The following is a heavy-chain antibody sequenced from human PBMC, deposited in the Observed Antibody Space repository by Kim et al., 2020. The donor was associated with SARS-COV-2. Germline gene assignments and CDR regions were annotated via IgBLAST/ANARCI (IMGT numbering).Heavy chain of an antibody. CDR2: ISGSTGYT. Sequence: GGSLRLSCAASGFTFSDYYMTWIRQAPGKGLEWLSYISGSTGYTNYADSMKGRFTISRDNANNSLYLQMNSLRAEDTAVYYCAIAWDGAASLYAFDVWGRGTRVSVS. J-gene: IGHJ3*01. CDR3: AIAWDGAASLYAFDV. V-gene: IGHV3-11*05. CDR1: GFTFSDYY. D-gene: IGHD6-13*01.